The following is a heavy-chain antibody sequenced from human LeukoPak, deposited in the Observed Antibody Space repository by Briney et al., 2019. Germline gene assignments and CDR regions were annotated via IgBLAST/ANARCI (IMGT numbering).Heavy chain of an antibody. Sequence: GGSLRLSCAASGVTVSSSSMSWVRQAPGKGLEWVSAAYSGGYTNYADSVKGRFTISGDNSKNTLYLQMSSLRAEDTAVYYCARDLGVAPRQYSSTWYGEHYWGQGTLVTVSS. CDR3: ARDLGVAPRQYSSTWYGEHY. J-gene: IGHJ4*02. V-gene: IGHV3-66*01. D-gene: IGHD6-13*01. CDR1: GVTVSSSS. CDR2: AYSGGYT.